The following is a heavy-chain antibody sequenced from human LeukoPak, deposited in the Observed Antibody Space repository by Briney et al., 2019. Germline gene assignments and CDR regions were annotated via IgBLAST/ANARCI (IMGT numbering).Heavy chain of an antibody. CDR2: ISYDGNNK. J-gene: IGHJ4*02. D-gene: IGHD3-10*01. V-gene: IGHV3-30*18. Sequence: HPGGSLRLSCAASGFTFSSYGMHWVRQAPGKGLEWVAVISYDGNNKYYVDSVKGRFTISRDNSKNTLYLQMNSLRAEDTAVYYCAKDLYYFGSGSPDYWGQGTLVTVSS. CDR1: GFTFSSYG. CDR3: AKDLYYFGSGSPDY.